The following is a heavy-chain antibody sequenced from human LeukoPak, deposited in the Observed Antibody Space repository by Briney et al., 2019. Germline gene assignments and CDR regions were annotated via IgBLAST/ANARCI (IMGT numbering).Heavy chain of an antibody. CDR3: ASLYGGYDYVNDAFDI. V-gene: IGHV1-8*01. CDR1: GYTFTSYD. D-gene: IGHD5-12*01. J-gene: IGHJ3*02. CDR2: MNPNSGNT. Sequence: GASVKVSCKASGYTFTSYDINWVRQAPGQGLERMGWMNPNSGNTGNAQKFQGRVTMTRNTSISTAYMELSSLRSEDTAVYYCASLYGGYDYVNDAFDIRGQGTMVTVSS.